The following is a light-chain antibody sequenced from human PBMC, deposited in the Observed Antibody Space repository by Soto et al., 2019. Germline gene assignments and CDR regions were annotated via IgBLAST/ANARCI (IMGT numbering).Light chain of an antibody. CDR3: QQYNYWPIT. CDR2: GAS. Sequence: EIVMTQSPATLSVSPGERATLSCRASQSVSSNLAWYQQKPGQAPRLLIYGASTRATGIPARFSGSGSGTDFTLTISRLEPEDSAVYYCQQYNYWPITFGQGTRLEIK. CDR1: QSVSSN. V-gene: IGKV3-15*01. J-gene: IGKJ5*01.